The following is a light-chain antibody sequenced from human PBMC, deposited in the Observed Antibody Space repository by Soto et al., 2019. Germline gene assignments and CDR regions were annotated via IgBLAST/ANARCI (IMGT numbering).Light chain of an antibody. CDR2: AAS. J-gene: IGKJ1*01. CDR3: QQANSFPRT. V-gene: IGKV1-39*01. Sequence: DIQMTQSPSSLSASVGDRVTITCRASQSISSFLNWYQQKPGKAPKLLIYAASSLQSGVPSRFSGSGSGTDFTLIISSLQPEDFATYYCQQANSFPRTFGQGTKVDIK. CDR1: QSISSF.